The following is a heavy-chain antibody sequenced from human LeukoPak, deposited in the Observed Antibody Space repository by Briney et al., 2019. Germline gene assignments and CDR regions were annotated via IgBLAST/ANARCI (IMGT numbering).Heavy chain of an antibody. CDR2: INPNSGGT. CDR1: GYTFTSYG. CDR3: ARDIVGAATWFDP. V-gene: IGHV1-2*02. J-gene: IGHJ5*02. Sequence: ASVKVSCKASGYTFTSYGISWVRQAPGQGLEWMGWINPNSGGTNYAQKFQGRVTMTRDTSISTAYMELSRLRSDDTAVYYCARDIVGAATWFDPWGQGTLVTVSS. D-gene: IGHD1-26*01.